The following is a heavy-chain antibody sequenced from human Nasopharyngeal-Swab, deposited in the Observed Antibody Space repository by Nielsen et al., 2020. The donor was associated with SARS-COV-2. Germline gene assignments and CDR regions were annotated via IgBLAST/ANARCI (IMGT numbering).Heavy chain of an antibody. CDR3: ARVGTTGTAAFDY. Sequence: WVGQAPGQGLEWMGWISAYNGNTNYAQKLQGRVTMTTDTSTSTAYMELRSLRSDDTAVYYCARVGTTGTAAFDYWGQGTLVTVS. J-gene: IGHJ4*02. CDR2: ISAYNGNT. V-gene: IGHV1-18*01. D-gene: IGHD1-1*01.